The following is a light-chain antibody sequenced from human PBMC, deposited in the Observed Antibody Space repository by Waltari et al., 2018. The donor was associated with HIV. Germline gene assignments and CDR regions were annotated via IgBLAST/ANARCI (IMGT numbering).Light chain of an antibody. CDR3: QQYNSYPLT. V-gene: IGKV1-5*03. CDR1: QSISSW. J-gene: IGKJ2*01. CDR2: KAS. Sequence: IQMTQSPSTLSAFVGDRVIITCRASQSISSWLAWYQQKPGKAPKLLIYKASSLESGVPSRFSGSGSGTEFTLTISSLQPDDFATYYCQQYNSYPLTFGQGTKLEIK.